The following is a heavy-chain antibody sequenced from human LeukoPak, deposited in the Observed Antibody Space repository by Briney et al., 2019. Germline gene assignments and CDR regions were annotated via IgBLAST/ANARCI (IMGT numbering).Heavy chain of an antibody. CDR1: GYTFTGYY. CDR3: ATTPAYYYDSSGYYYLDY. Sequence: ASVKVSCKASGYTFTGYYMHWVRQAPGQGLEWMGWINPNSGGTNYAQKFQGRVTMTEDTSTDTAYMELSSLRSEDTAVYYCATTPAYYYDSSGYYYLDYWGQGTLVTVSS. J-gene: IGHJ4*02. V-gene: IGHV1-2*02. CDR2: INPNSGGT. D-gene: IGHD3-22*01.